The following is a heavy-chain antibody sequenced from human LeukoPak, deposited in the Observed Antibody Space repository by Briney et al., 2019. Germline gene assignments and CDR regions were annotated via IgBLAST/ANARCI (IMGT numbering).Heavy chain of an antibody. CDR2: IRYDGNNK. CDR3: AKGDDYGANTRLPKYNWFDP. CDR1: GFTFSSCA. D-gene: IGHD4-23*01. Sequence: GGSLRLSCAASGFTFSSCAMHWVRQAPGKGLEWVAFIRYDGNNKYYADSAKGRFTISRDNSKDTLYLQMNSLRAEDTAVYYCAKGDDYGANTRLPKYNWFDPWGQGTLVTVSS. J-gene: IGHJ5*02. V-gene: IGHV3-30*02.